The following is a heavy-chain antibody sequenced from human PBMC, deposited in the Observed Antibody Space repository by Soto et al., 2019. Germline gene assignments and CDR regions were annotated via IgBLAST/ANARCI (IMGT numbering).Heavy chain of an antibody. CDR3: ARLRYYYDRSGYLYGMDV. Sequence: ASVKVSCKASGYTFTSYAMHWVRQAPGQRLEWMGWINAGNGNTKYSQKFQGRVTITRDTSASTAYMELSSLRSEDTAVYYCARLRYYYDRSGYLYGMDVWGQGTTVTVYS. V-gene: IGHV1-3*01. J-gene: IGHJ6*02. CDR1: GYTFTSYA. D-gene: IGHD3-22*01. CDR2: INAGNGNT.